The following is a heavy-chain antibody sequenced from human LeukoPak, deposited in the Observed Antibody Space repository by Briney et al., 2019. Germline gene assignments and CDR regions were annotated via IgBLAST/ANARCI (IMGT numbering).Heavy chain of an antibody. CDR3: ARTTSLTASGYDY. Sequence: ASVKVSCKASGYTFTNYDISWVRQAPGQGLEWMGWINPNTGDRGYAQKFQGRVSITSDTSISTAYMELGSPRSEDTAVYFCARTTSLTASGYDYWGQGTLVTVSS. CDR2: INPNTGDR. J-gene: IGHJ4*02. V-gene: IGHV1-8*01. CDR1: GYTFTNYD. D-gene: IGHD4-17*01.